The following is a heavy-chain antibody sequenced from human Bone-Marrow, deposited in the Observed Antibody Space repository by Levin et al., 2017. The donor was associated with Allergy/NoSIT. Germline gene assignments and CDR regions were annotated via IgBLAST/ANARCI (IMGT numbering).Heavy chain of an antibody. V-gene: IGHV4-31*03. J-gene: IGHJ6*02. Sequence: SQTLSLTCTVTGDSIGSGPSYWSWIRQHPEKGLEWIGYIYYTGTTSYNPSLQSRVSLSVDMSKNQFSLRLSPVTAADTAVYFCAREVGPETGYYYSGLDVWGHGTTVTVSS. CDR2: IYYTGTT. CDR1: GDSIGSGPSY. CDR3: AREVGPETGYYYSGLDV. D-gene: IGHD1-1*01.